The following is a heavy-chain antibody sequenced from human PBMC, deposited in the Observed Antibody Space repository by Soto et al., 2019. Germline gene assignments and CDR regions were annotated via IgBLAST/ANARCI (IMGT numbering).Heavy chain of an antibody. V-gene: IGHV3-15*07. J-gene: IGHJ6*02. CDR1: GFTFSNAW. CDR3: TMDNWNDDFYGMDV. Sequence: GGSLRLPCAASGFTFSNAWMNWVRQAPGKGLEWVGRIKSKTDGGTTDYASPVKGRFTISRDDSKNTLYLQMNSLKTEDTAVYYCTMDNWNDDFYGMDVWGQGTTVTVSS. CDR2: IKSKTDGGTT. D-gene: IGHD1-20*01.